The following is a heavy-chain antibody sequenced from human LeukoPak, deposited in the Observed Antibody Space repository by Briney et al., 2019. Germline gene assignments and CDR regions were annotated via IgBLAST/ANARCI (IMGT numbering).Heavy chain of an antibody. V-gene: IGHV4-61*02. CDR3: ARVDGSCSGGSCPSGNWFDP. D-gene: IGHD2-15*01. Sequence: SQTLSLTCTVSGGSISSGNYYWSWIRQPAGKGLEWIGRIYTSGSTNYNPSLKSRVTISYTSKNQFSLKLNSVTAADTAVYYCARVDGSCSGGSCPSGNWFDPWGQGTLVTVSS. CDR1: GGSISSGNYY. J-gene: IGHJ5*02. CDR2: IYTSGST.